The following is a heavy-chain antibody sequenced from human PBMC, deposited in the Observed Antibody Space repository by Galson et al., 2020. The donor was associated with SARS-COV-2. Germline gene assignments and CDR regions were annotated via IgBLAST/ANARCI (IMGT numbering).Heavy chain of an antibody. CDR3: ARFQGGSYSLKCFDC. D-gene: IGHD1-26*01. J-gene: IGHJ4*02. CDR2: IYTSGST. CDR1: GGSISNYF. V-gene: IGHV4-4*07. Sequence: ASETLSLTCTVSGGSISNYFWTWIRQPARKGLEWIGRIYTSGSTNYNPSLKSRVTMSIDTSKNQFSLKLSSVTAADTAMYYCARFQGGSYSLKCFDCWGQGTLVTVSS.